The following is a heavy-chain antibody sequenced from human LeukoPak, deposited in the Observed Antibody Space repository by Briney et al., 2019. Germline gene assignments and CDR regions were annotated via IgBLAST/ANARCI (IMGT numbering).Heavy chain of an antibody. CDR1: GFTFDDYG. CDR2: INWNGGST. V-gene: IGHV3-20*04. J-gene: IGHJ4*02. Sequence: GGSLRLSCAASGFTFDDYGMSWVRQAPGKGLEWVSGINWNGGSTGDADSVKGRFTISRDNAKNSLYLQMNSLRPEDTALYYCARASSTVVTSAAIDYWGQGTLVTVSS. D-gene: IGHD4-23*01. CDR3: ARASSTVVTSAAIDY.